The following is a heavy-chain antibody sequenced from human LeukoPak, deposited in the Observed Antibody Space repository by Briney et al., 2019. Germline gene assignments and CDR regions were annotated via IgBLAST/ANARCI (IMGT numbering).Heavy chain of an antibody. CDR1: GYTFTSYY. CDR3: ARVHTDMVSQGIN. V-gene: IGHV1-46*01. CDR2: LNPSGGRT. D-gene: IGHD5-18*01. J-gene: IGHJ4*02. Sequence: EASVKVSCKASGYTFTSYYMHWVRQAPGQVLEWMGMLNPSGGRTTYAQKFQGRVAMTRDTSTSTVYMELSSLRSEDTAVYYCARVHTDMVSQGINWGQGTLVTVSS.